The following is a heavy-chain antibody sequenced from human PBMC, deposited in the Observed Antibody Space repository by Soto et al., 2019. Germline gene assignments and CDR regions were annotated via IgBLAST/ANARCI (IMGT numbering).Heavy chain of an antibody. D-gene: IGHD3-22*01. CDR2: IYTGGST. CDR3: ARDKGYYDSSAYYYDRMYYYYAMDV. V-gene: IGHV3-53*01. J-gene: IGHJ6*02. CDR1: GFTVSSNY. Sequence: EVQLVESGGGLIQPGGSLRLSCAASGFTVSSNYMTWVRQAPGKGLEWVSLIYTGGSTYYAESVKGRFTISRDDSKNTLYHQMNSLRAEDTALYYCARDKGYYDSSAYYYDRMYYYYAMDVWGQGTTVTVSS.